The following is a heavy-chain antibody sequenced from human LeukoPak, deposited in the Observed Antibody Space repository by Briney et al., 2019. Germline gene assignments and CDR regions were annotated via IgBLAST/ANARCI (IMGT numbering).Heavy chain of an antibody. V-gene: IGHV3-11*04. CDR1: GFTFSDYY. Sequence: GGSLRLSCAASGFTFSDYYMSWIRQAPGKGLEWVSYISSSGSTISYADSVKGRFTISRDNSKNTLYVQMNSLRAEDTAVYYCAKEGYSRGYYSYYYMDAWGKGTTVTVSS. J-gene: IGHJ6*03. CDR2: ISSSGSTI. D-gene: IGHD6-13*01. CDR3: AKEGYSRGYYSYYYMDA.